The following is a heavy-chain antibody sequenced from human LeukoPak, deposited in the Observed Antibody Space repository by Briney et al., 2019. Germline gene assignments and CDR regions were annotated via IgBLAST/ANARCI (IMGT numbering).Heavy chain of an antibody. CDR1: GFTFSSYA. CDR2: IRNSGGTT. V-gene: IGHV3-23*01. J-gene: IGHJ4*02. CDR3: LPTCSGVTCYLDFDY. D-gene: IGHD2-15*01. Sequence: GGSLRLSCVASGFTFSSYAMSWVRQAPGKGLEWVSLIRNSGGTTDYADSVKGRFTISRDTSRNTVYLQMNSLRAEDTAVYYCLPTCSGVTCYLDFDYWGQGTLVTVSS.